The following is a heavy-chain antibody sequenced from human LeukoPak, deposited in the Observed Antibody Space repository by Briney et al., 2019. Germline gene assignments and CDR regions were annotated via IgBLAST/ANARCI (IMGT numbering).Heavy chain of an antibody. CDR1: GGTFSSYA. V-gene: IGHV1-69*05. J-gene: IGHJ4*02. CDR3: ARGIGYSGYDAKVGAFDY. D-gene: IGHD5-12*01. Sequence: SVKVSCKASGGTFSSYAISWVRQAPGQGLEWMVGIIPFFGTANYAQKFQGRVTITTDESTSTAYMELSSLRSEDTAVYYCARGIGYSGYDAKVGAFDYWGQGTLVTVSS. CDR2: IIPFFGTA.